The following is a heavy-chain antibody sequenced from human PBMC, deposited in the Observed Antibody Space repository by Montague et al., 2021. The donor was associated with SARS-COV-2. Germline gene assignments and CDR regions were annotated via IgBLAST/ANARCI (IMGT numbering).Heavy chain of an antibody. V-gene: IGHV3-30-3*01. CDR3: ARARGGSYYYGMDV. CDR2: ISYDGSNK. CDR1: GFTFSSYA. J-gene: IGHJ6*02. Sequence: SLRLSCAASGFTFSSYAMHWVRQAPGKGLEWVAVISYDGSNKYYADSVKGRFTISRDNSKNTLYLQMNSLRAEDTAVYYCARARGGSYYYGMDVWGRGTTVTVSS. D-gene: IGHD2-15*01.